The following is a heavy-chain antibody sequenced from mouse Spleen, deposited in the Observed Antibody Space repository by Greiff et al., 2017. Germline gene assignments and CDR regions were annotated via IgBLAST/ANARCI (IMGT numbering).Heavy chain of an antibody. J-gene: IGHJ2*01. CDR3: ARYDSSGYYFDY. CDR1: GYTFTSYG. D-gene: IGHD3-2*01. V-gene: IGHV1-81*01. Sequence: QVQLKQSGAELARPGASVKLSCKASGYTFTSYGISWVKQRTGQGLEWIGEIYPRSGNTYYNEKFKGKATLTADKSSSTAYMELRSLTSEDSAVYFCARYDSSGYYFDYWGQGTTLTVSS. CDR2: IYPRSGNT.